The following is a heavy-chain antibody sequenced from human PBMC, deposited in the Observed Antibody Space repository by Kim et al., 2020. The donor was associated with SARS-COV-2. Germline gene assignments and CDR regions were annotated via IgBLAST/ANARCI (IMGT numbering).Heavy chain of an antibody. V-gene: IGHV3-11*03. Sequence: ANAEKGRFTSTRDNAKNSLYLQMNSLRAEDTAVYYCASSRSASDSSSADYWGQGTLVTISS. CDR3: ASSRSASDSSSADY. J-gene: IGHJ4*02. D-gene: IGHD6-13*01.